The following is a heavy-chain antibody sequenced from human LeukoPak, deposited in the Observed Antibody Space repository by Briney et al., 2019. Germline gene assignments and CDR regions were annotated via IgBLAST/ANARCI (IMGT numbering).Heavy chain of an antibody. CDR3: VSQRDHRVAVAGSFDN. J-gene: IGHJ4*02. V-gene: IGHV3-23*01. Sequence: TGGSLRLSCAASGFTFSNFAMSWVRQTPGTGLAWLSAISPDGNYIYYADSVKGRFTTSRDNSKNTLYLQMTSLRVEDTAVYFCVSQRDHRVAVAGSFDNWGQGTLISVSP. CDR1: GFTFSNFA. D-gene: IGHD6-19*01. CDR2: ISPDGNYI.